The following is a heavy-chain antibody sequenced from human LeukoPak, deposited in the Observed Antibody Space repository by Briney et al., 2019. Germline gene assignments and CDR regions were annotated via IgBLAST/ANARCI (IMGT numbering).Heavy chain of an antibody. J-gene: IGHJ5*02. Sequence: SQTLSLTCTVSGGSISSGSYYWSWIRQPAGKGLEWIGRIYTSGSTNYNPSLKSRVTISVDTSKNQFSLKLSSVTAADTAVYYCARESVRAAGSWGQGTLVTVSS. CDR3: ARESVRAAGS. D-gene: IGHD6-13*01. V-gene: IGHV4-61*02. CDR2: IYTSGST. CDR1: GGSISSGSYY.